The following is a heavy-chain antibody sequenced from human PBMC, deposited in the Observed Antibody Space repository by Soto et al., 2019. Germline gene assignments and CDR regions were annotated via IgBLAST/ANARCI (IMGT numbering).Heavy chain of an antibody. D-gene: IGHD3-22*01. J-gene: IGHJ4*02. CDR1: GGTFSSYA. Sequence: ASVKVSCKASGGTFSSYAISWVRQAPGQGLEWMGGIIPIFGTANYAQKFQGRVTITADESTSTAYMELSSLRSEDTAVYYCARGRYYYDSSGYYPGRFDYWGQGTLVTVSS. CDR2: IIPIFGTA. V-gene: IGHV1-69*13. CDR3: ARGRYYYDSSGYYPGRFDY.